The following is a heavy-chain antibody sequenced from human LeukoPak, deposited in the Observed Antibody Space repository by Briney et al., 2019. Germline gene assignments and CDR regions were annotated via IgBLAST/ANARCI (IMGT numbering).Heavy chain of an antibody. J-gene: IGHJ5*02. CDR2: INHSGST. CDR3: SRGPDSGSHFAWFDP. V-gene: IGHV4-34*01. CDR1: GGSFSGFY. Sequence: SETLSLTCAVYGGSFSGFYWSWVRQPPGKGLEWIGEINHSGSTHYNPSFKSRVTILVDTSRNQFSLKLTSVTAADTAVYYCSRGPDSGSHFAWFDPWGQGTLVTVSS. D-gene: IGHD3-10*01.